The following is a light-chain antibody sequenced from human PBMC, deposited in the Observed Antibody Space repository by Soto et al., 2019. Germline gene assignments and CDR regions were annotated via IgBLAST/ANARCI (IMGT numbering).Light chain of an antibody. V-gene: IGLV2-14*01. CDR2: EVS. J-gene: IGLJ1*01. Sequence: QSVLTQPASVSGSPGQSITISCTGTSSDVGGYNYVSWYQQYPGKAPKLMIYEVSNRPSGVSNRFSGSKSGNTASLTISGLQAEDEADYYCSSYTSSTTYVFGTGTKLT. CDR3: SSYTSSTTYV. CDR1: SSDVGGYNY.